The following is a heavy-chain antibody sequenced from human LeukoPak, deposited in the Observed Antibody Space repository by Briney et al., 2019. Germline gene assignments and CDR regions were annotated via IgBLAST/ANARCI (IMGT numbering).Heavy chain of an antibody. V-gene: IGHV4-34*01. Sequence: PSETLSLTCAVYGGSFSGYYWSWIRQPPGKGLEWIGEINHSGSTNYNPSLKSRVTISVDTSKNQFSPKMSSVTAADTAVYYCARHGSTSSDDYFQHWGQGTLVTVSS. D-gene: IGHD2/OR15-2a*01. CDR3: ARHGSTSSDDYFQH. J-gene: IGHJ1*01. CDR2: INHSGST. CDR1: GGSFSGYY.